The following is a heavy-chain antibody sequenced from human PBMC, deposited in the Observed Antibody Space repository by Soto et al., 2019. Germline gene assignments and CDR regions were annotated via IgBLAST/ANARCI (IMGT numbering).Heavy chain of an antibody. V-gene: IGHV1-3*01. Sequence: QVRLVQSGAEVKKPGASVKVSCKASGYTFTSYAMHWVRQAPGQRLEWMGWINAGNGNTKYSQKFQGRVTITRDTSASTAYMELSSLRSEDTAVYYGARELGTGTTFDIWGQGTMVTVSS. CDR3: ARELGTGTTFDI. CDR2: INAGNGNT. J-gene: IGHJ3*02. D-gene: IGHD1-7*01. CDR1: GYTFTSYA.